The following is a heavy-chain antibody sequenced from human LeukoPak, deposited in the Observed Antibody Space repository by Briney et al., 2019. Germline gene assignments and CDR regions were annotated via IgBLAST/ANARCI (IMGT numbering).Heavy chain of an antibody. CDR1: GGSFSGYY. V-gene: IGHV4-34*01. D-gene: IGHD5-18*01. J-gene: IGHJ4*02. Sequence: SETLSLTCAVYGGSFSGYYWSWIRQPPGKGLEWIGEINHSGSTNYNPSLKSRVTISVDTSKNQFSLKLSSVTAADTAAYYCARGRIPRAFDYWGQGTLVTVSS. CDR2: INHSGST. CDR3: ARGRIPRAFDY.